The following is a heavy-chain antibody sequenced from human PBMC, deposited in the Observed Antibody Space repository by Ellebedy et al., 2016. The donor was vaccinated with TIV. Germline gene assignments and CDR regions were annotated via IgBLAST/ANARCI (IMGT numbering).Heavy chain of an antibody. J-gene: IGHJ4*02. D-gene: IGHD3-22*01. CDR3: AREAISYATSGYYFDY. CDR2: IKQDGSEK. Sequence: GESLKISCAASGFTFRNYCMSWVRQAPGKGLEWVANIKQDGSEKNYVDSVKGRFTISRDNTRSSLYLQMNSLRAEDTAVYYCAREAISYATSGYYFDYWGQGTLVTVSS. V-gene: IGHV3-7*01. CDR1: GFTFRNYC.